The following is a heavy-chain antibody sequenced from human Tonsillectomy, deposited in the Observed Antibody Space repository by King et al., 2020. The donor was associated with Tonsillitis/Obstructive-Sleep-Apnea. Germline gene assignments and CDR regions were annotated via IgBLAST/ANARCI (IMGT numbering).Heavy chain of an antibody. J-gene: IGHJ4*02. CDR1: GYNFPSYW. D-gene: IGHD2-2*01. CDR2: IDPRDSYT. CDR3: ARVTDSTTY. Sequence: QLVQSGAEVKKPGESLRISCKGSGYNFPSYWISWVRQLPGKGPEWMGRIDPRDSYTDYSPSFQGHVTISTDNSISSAYLQFSSLRASDTAMYYCARVTDSTTYWGQGTQVVVSS. V-gene: IGHV5-10-1*01.